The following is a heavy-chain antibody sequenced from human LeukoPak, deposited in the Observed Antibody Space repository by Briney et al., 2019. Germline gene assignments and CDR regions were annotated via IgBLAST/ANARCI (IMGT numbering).Heavy chain of an antibody. CDR1: GGTFSSYA. Sequence: ASVKVSCKASGGTFSSYAISWVRQGPGQGLEWMGRIIPIFGIANYAQKFQGRVTITADKSTSTAYMELSSLRSEDTAVYYCARERRYYDSSGYIDYWGQGTLVTVSS. CDR2: IIPIFGIA. V-gene: IGHV1-69*04. J-gene: IGHJ4*02. D-gene: IGHD3-22*01. CDR3: ARERRYYDSSGYIDY.